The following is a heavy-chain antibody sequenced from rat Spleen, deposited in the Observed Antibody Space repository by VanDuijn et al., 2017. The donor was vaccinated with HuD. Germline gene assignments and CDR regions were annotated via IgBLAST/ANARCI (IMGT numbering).Heavy chain of an antibody. CDR2: INNAGST. Sequence: EGQLQESGPGPGKHSQSLSQPCSVTGYSITRNYRWNWIRKFPGNKLECIGYINNAGSTNYNPSHKSRISITRDTSKNQFFLQLNSVTTEDTATYYCARYGATRGDWYFDFWGPGTMVAVSS. CDR3: ARYGATRGDWYFDF. D-gene: IGHD1-10*01. V-gene: IGHV3-3*01. CDR1: GYSITRNYR. J-gene: IGHJ1*01.